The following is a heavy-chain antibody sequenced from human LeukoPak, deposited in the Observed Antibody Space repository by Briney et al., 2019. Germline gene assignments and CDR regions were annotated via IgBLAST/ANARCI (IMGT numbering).Heavy chain of an antibody. Sequence: SQTLSLTCAVSGDSIDNPTFYWSWIRQPAGKGLEWIGRVYSSGSTNYNPSLQSRLTISVDSSKNQFSLRLNSVTAADTAVYYCASVMGATDFDFWGQGTLVTVSS. J-gene: IGHJ4*02. V-gene: IGHV4-61*02. CDR2: VYSSGST. CDR1: GDSIDNPTFY. D-gene: IGHD1-26*01. CDR3: ASVMGATDFDF.